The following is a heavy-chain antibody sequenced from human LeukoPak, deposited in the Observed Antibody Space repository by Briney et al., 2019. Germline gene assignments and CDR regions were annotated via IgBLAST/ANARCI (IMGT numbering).Heavy chain of an antibody. CDR2: IIPIFGTA. J-gene: IGHJ3*02. CDR3: ARGGIVVAAGGAFDI. D-gene: IGHD3-22*01. Sequence: PWASVKVSCKASGGTFSSYAISWVRQAPGQGLEWMGEIIPIFGTANYAQKFQGRVTITTDESTCTAYMELSSLRSEDTAVYYCARGGIVVAAGGAFDIWGQGTMVTVSS. CDR1: GGTFSSYA. V-gene: IGHV1-69*05.